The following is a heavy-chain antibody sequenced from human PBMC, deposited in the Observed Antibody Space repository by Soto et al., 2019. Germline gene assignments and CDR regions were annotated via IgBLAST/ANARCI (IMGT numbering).Heavy chain of an antibody. CDR1: GYTFTGYY. Sequence: ASVKVSCKASGYTFTGYYMHGVRQAPGQGLEWMGWINPNSGGTNYAQKFQGRVTMTRDTSISTAYMELSRLRSDDTAVYYCARDMVRGVIKGYYYYGMDVWGQGTTVTVYS. CDR2: INPNSGGT. J-gene: IGHJ6*02. D-gene: IGHD3-10*01. V-gene: IGHV1-2*02. CDR3: ARDMVRGVIKGYYYYGMDV.